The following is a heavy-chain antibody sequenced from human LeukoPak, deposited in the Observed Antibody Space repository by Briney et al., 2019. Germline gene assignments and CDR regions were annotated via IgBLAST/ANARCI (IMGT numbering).Heavy chain of an antibody. CDR2: INWDGGIT. V-gene: IGHV3-43*01. D-gene: IGHD3-9*01. Sequence: GGSLRLSCAASGFTFDDYTMHWVRQAPGKGLERVSLINWDGGITYYADSVKGRFTISRDNSKNSLYLQMNSLRTEDTALYYCAKGNILTGPLDYWGQGTLVTVSS. CDR1: GFTFDDYT. J-gene: IGHJ4*02. CDR3: AKGNILTGPLDY.